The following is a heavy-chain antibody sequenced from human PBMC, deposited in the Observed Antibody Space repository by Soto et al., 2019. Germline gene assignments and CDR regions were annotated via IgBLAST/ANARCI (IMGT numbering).Heavy chain of an antibody. V-gene: IGHV3-48*01. Sequence: GGSLRLSCAASGFTFSSYAMSWVRQAPGKGLEWVSSISGSGTSIYYADSVKGRFTISRDNAKNSLYLQMNSLRAEDTAVYYCARNRGYSGYDYDSWGQGNLVTVSS. CDR2: ISGSGTSI. D-gene: IGHD5-12*01. CDR3: ARNRGYSGYDYDS. CDR1: GFTFSSYA. J-gene: IGHJ4*02.